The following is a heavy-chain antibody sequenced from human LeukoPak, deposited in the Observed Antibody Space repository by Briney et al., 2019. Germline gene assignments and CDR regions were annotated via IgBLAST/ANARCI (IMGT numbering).Heavy chain of an antibody. CDR1: GFSFTNAC. CDR3: AKYRFGAGSHRPQPNDY. J-gene: IGHJ4*02. D-gene: IGHD3-10*01. V-gene: IGHV3-23*01. Sequence: PGGSLRLSCAASGFSFTNACMNWVRQAPGKGLGWVSYISSSGSSIYYADSVKGRFTISRDNSKNTLYLQMNSLRAEDTAVYYCAKYRFGAGSHRPQPNDYWGQGTLVTVSS. CDR2: ISSSGSSI.